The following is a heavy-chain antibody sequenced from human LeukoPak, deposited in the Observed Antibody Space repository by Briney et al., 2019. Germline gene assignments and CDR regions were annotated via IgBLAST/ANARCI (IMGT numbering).Heavy chain of an antibody. CDR2: IYYSGST. CDR1: GGSISSSGYY. J-gene: IGHJ4*02. V-gene: IGHV4-39*07. CDR3: VEFDFDY. Sequence: SETLSLTCTVSGGSISSSGYYWGWIRQPPGKGLEWIGSIYYSGSTYYNPSLKSRVTMSVDTSKNQFSLKLSSVTAADTAVYYCVEFDFDYWGQGTLVTVSS.